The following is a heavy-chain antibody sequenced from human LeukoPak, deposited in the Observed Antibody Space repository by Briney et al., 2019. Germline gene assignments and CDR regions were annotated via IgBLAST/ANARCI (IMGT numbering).Heavy chain of an antibody. J-gene: IGHJ4*02. CDR2: IGTSSTTI. V-gene: IGHV3-48*01. CDR1: GFTFSSYT. CDR3: AREREGMTTAFDY. Sequence: GGSLRLSCAASGFTFSSYTMNWVRQPPGKGLEWVSNIGTSSTTIYYADSVKGRFTISRDNSKNTLYLQMNSLRAEDTAVYYCAREREGMTTAFDYWGQGTLVTVSS. D-gene: IGHD4-17*01.